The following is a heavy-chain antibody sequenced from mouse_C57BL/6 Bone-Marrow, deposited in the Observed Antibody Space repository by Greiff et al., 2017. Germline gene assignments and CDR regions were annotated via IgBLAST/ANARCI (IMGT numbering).Heavy chain of an antibody. CDR2: IETDTGGP. CDR3: DKKVENGSSYWYCDV. D-gene: IGHD1-1*01. V-gene: IGHV1-15*01. Sequence: QVQLQQSGAELVRPGASVTLSCKASGYTFTDYEMHWVKQTPVHGLEWIGAIETDTGGPASNQKFTGKAIMTADKSSSTAYRELRSLTSEDSAVYYCDKKVENGSSYWYCDVWGTGTTVTVSS. J-gene: IGHJ1*03. CDR1: GYTFTDYE.